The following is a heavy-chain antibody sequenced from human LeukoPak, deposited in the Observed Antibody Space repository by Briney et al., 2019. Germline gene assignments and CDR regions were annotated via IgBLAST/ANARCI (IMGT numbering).Heavy chain of an antibody. CDR1: GGPFSRLA. J-gene: IGHJ1*01. CDR3: ARDSSGYPVGYFEH. Sequence: GASVKVSCKASGGPFSRLAFSWVRQAPGQGLEWMGGIIPVYGTPNYAQSFQGRVTITTDDSTSTGYMELSSLTSEDTAIYYCARDSSGYPVGYFEHWGQGTLATVSS. V-gene: IGHV1-69*05. D-gene: IGHD3-22*01. CDR2: IIPVYGTP.